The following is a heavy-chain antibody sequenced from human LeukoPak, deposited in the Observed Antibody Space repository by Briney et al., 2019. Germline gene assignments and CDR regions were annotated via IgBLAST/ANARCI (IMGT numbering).Heavy chain of an antibody. D-gene: IGHD1-26*01. CDR3: AREVDNSQWDDAFDI. CDR1: GFTFSSYE. Sequence: GGSLRLSCAASGFTFSSYEMNWVRQAPGKGLEWVSYISSSGSTIYYAGSVKGRFTISRDNAKNSLYLQMNSLRAEDTAVYYCAREVDNSQWDDAFDIWGQGTMVTVSS. V-gene: IGHV3-48*03. CDR2: ISSSGSTI. J-gene: IGHJ3*02.